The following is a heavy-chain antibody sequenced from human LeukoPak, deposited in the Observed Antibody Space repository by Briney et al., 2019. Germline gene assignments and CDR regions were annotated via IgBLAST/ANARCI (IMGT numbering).Heavy chain of an antibody. V-gene: IGHV3-23*01. CDR1: KFTFSSYA. CDR2: ISDSGGSA. Sequence: PGGSLRLSCAASKFTFSSYAMSWVRQAPGMGLEWVSAISDSGGSAYYADSVKGRFTISRDNSKNTLYLQMNSLRAEDTAVYYCAKSVVVVPAAVASRFDYWGQGTLVTVSS. D-gene: IGHD2-2*01. CDR3: AKSVVVVPAAVASRFDY. J-gene: IGHJ4*02.